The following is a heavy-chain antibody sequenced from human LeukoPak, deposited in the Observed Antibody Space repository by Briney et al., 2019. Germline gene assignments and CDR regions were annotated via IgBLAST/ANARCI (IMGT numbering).Heavy chain of an antibody. CDR1: GFTFSSYW. Sequence: GGSLILSCAASGFTFSSYWLTWVRQAPGKGLEWVANIKQDGSEKFYVDSVKGRFTISRDSAKNSLYLQMNSLRPEDTAVYYCAKEGDYYGSGSYRDGFDIWGQGTRATVSS. D-gene: IGHD3-10*01. V-gene: IGHV3-7*01. CDR3: AKEGDYYGSGSYRDGFDI. CDR2: IKQDGSEK. J-gene: IGHJ3*02.